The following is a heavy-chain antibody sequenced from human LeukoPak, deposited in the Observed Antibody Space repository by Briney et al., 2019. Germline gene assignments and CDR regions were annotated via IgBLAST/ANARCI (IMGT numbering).Heavy chain of an antibody. CDR2: VDGGGGGT. Sequence: PGGSLRLSCAASGFTLSSYAMTWVRQAPGRGLEWVSSVDGGGGGTYYADSVKGRLTISRDNSKDTLYLQMNGLRAEDTAVYYCAKDSPYGGSFYYIDYWGQGTLVTVSS. CDR3: AKDSPYGGSFYYIDY. D-gene: IGHD2/OR15-2a*01. V-gene: IGHV3-23*01. J-gene: IGHJ4*02. CDR1: GFTLSSYA.